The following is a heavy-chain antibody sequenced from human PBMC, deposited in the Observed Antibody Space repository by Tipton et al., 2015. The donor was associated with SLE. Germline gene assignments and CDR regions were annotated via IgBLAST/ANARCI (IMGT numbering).Heavy chain of an antibody. V-gene: IGHV3-21*01. J-gene: IGHJ3*02. D-gene: IGHD6-19*01. CDR1: GFTFSSYS. Sequence: GSLRLSCAASGFTFSSYSMNWVRQAPGKGLEWVSSISSSSSYIYYADSVKGRFTISRDNAKNSLYLQMNSLRAEDTAVYYCATLSGSSGFDAFDIWGQGTMVTVSS. CDR2: ISSSSSYI. CDR3: ATLSGSSGFDAFDI.